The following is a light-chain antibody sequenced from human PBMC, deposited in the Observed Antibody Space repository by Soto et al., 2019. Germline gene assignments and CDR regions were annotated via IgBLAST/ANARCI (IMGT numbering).Light chain of an antibody. Sequence: EIVLTQSPATLSLSPGERATLSCGASQSVTSNYLAWYQHKPGLAPRLLIFDTSSRAAGIPDRFSGSGSGTDFTLIISGLEPEDFAVYYCQQYGSIPRTFGQGTKVEIK. CDR3: QQYGSIPRT. CDR1: QSVTSNY. J-gene: IGKJ1*01. V-gene: IGKV3D-20*01. CDR2: DTS.